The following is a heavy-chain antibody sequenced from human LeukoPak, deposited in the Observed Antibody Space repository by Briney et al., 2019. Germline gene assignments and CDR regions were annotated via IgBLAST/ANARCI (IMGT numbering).Heavy chain of an antibody. CDR1: GGSISSGDYH. CDR3: ARYIIHYYGSGTAGDY. J-gene: IGHJ4*02. V-gene: IGHV4-30-4*01. Sequence: SQTLSLTCTVSGGSISSGDYHWSWIRQPPGKGLEWIGYIYYSGSTYYNPSLKSRVTISVDTSKNQFSLKLSSVTAADTAVYYCARYIIHYYGSGTAGDYWGQGTLVTVSS. D-gene: IGHD3-10*01. CDR2: IYYSGST.